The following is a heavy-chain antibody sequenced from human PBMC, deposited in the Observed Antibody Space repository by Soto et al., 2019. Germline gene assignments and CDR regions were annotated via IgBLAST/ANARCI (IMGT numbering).Heavy chain of an antibody. CDR1: GGSISSGGYY. CDR2: INHSGST. D-gene: IGHD3-9*01. Sequence: SETLSLTCTVSGGSISSGGYYWSWIRQTPGKGLQWIGQINHSGSTNYNPSLKSRVTISVDTSKNQFSLKLSSVTAADTAVYYCARGRGGLVRFDYWGQGTLVTVSS. CDR3: ARGRGGLVRFDY. J-gene: IGHJ4*02. V-gene: IGHV4-39*07.